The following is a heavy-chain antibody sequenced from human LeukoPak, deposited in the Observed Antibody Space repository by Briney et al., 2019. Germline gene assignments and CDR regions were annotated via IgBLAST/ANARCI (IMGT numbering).Heavy chain of an antibody. V-gene: IGHV3-48*03. CDR2: ISSSGSTI. CDR1: GFTFSSYE. CDR3: ARGSDSSGPGETNYFDY. Sequence: PGGSLRLSCAASGFTFSSYEMNWVRQAPGKGLEWVSYISSSGSTIYYADSVKGRFTISRDNAKNSLYLQMNSLRAEDTAVYYCARGSDSSGPGETNYFDYWGQGTLVTVSS. J-gene: IGHJ4*02. D-gene: IGHD3-10*01.